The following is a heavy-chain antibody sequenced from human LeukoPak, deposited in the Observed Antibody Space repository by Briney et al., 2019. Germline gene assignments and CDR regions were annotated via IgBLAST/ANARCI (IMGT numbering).Heavy chain of an antibody. J-gene: IGHJ4*02. CDR3: ARVGDYPFFDY. Sequence: SETLSLTCAVSGGSISSGGYYWSWIRQHPGKGLEWIGYIYYSGSTYYNPSLKSRVTISVDTSKNQFSLKLSSVTAADTAVYYCARVGDYPFFDYWGQGTLVTVSS. D-gene: IGHD4-17*01. V-gene: IGHV4-31*11. CDR1: GGSISSGGYY. CDR2: IYYSGST.